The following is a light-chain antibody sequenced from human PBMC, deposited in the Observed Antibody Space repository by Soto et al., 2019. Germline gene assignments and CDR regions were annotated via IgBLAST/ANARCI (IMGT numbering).Light chain of an antibody. Sequence: DIQMTQSPSSLSASVGDRVTIACQASEDISSYLNWYQRKPGKAPKLLIYDASKLETGVPPRFSGSGSGTYITFTNSSLQPEDIGTYYCQQHDNLPRLTFGGGTKVEIK. CDR2: DAS. V-gene: IGKV1-33*01. CDR3: QQHDNLPRLT. J-gene: IGKJ4*01. CDR1: EDISSY.